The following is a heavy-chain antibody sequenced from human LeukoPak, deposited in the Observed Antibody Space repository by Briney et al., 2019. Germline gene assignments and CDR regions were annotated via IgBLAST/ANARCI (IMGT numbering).Heavy chain of an antibody. CDR2: INHSGST. V-gene: IGHV4-34*01. D-gene: IGHD6-19*01. J-gene: IGHJ4*02. Sequence: SETLSLTCAVYGGSFSGYYWSWIRQPPGKGLEWIGEINHSGSTNYNPSLKSRVTISVDTSKNQFSLRLSSVTAADTAVYYCASRIAVSKFDYWGQGTLVTVSS. CDR3: ASRIAVSKFDY. CDR1: GGSFSGYY.